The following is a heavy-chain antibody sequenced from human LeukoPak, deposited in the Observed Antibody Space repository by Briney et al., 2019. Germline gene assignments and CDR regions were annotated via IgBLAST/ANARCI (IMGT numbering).Heavy chain of an antibody. V-gene: IGHV4-34*01. CDR2: INHGGTT. Sequence: SETLSLTCAVSGDSFSGYYWTWIRQPPGKGLECIGEINHGGTTNYNPSLTSRVTISVDTSKNQFSLNLTSVTAADTAIYYCATNIPGTTYFDPWGQGTLVTVSS. CDR1: GDSFSGYY. J-gene: IGHJ4*02. CDR3: ATNIPGTTYFDP. D-gene: IGHD1-14*01.